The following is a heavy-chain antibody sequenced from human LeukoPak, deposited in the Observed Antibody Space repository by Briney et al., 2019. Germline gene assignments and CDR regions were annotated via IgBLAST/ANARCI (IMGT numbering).Heavy chain of an antibody. J-gene: IGHJ5*02. CDR3: ARATTGTTNWFDP. CDR1: GGSFSGYY. V-gene: IGHV4-34*01. Sequence: SETLSLTCAVYGGSFSGYYWSWIRQPPGKGLEWIGEINHSGSTNYNPSLKSRVTISVDTSKNQFSLKLSSVTAADTAVYYCARATTGTTNWFDPWGQGTLVTVSS. CDR2: INHSGST. D-gene: IGHD1-1*01.